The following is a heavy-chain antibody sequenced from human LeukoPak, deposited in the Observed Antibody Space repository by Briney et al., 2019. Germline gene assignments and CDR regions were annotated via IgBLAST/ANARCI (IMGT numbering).Heavy chain of an antibody. V-gene: IGHV3-23*01. CDR3: ARDLMGIAYRGAFYY. Sequence: GGSLRLSCAASGFTFSSYGMSWVRQAPGKGLEWVSAISGSGGSTYYADSVKGRFTISRDNSKNSLYLQMNSLRAEDTAVYYCARDLMGIAYRGAFYYWGQGTLVTVSS. CDR2: ISGSGGST. J-gene: IGHJ4*02. D-gene: IGHD6-13*01. CDR1: GFTFSSYG.